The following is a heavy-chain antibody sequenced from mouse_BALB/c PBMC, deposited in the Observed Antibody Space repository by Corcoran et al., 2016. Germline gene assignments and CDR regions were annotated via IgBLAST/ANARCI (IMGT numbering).Heavy chain of an antibody. CDR2: IFPGSGNT. J-gene: IGHJ2*01. CDR1: GYSFTSYY. D-gene: IGHD3-1*01. CDR3: ANTARATYYFDY. V-gene: IGHV1-66*01. Sequence: QVQLQQSGPELVKPGASVKISYKASGYSFTSYYIHWVKQRPGQGLEWIGWIFPGSGNTKYNDKFKGKVTLTADTSSSTAYMQLSSLTSEDSAVYVWANTARATYYFDYWGQGTTLTVSS.